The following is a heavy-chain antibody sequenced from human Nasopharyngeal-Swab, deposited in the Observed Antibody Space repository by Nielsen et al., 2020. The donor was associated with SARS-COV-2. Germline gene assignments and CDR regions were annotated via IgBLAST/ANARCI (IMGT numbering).Heavy chain of an antibody. V-gene: IGHV3-48*01. Sequence: GESLKISCATSGFTFSSYTMNWVRQAPGKGLEWVSTISCSSGSMHYADSVKGRFTISRDNAKDSLYLQMNSLGAEDTAVYYCLRGDSRDVWGQGTMVTVSS. CDR2: ISCSSGSM. J-gene: IGHJ3*01. CDR3: LRGDSRDV. D-gene: IGHD3-22*01. CDR1: GFTFSSYT.